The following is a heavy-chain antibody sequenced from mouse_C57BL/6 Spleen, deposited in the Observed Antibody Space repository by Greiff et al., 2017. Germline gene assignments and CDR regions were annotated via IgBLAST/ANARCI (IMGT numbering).Heavy chain of an antibody. D-gene: IGHD6-2*01. CDR3: ARDGESWYFDV. CDR2: ISDGGSYT. CDR1: GFTFSSYA. Sequence: EVKVVESGGGLVTPGGSLKLSCAASGFTFSSYAMSWVRQTPEKRLEWVATISDGGSYTYYPDNVKGRFTISRDNAKNNLYLQMSQLKSEDTAMYYCARDGESWYFDVWGTGTTGTVSS. V-gene: IGHV5-4*01. J-gene: IGHJ1*03.